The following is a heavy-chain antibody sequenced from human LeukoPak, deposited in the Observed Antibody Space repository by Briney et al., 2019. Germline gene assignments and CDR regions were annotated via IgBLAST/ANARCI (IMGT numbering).Heavy chain of an antibody. CDR3: ARDSCYYGSGTQFDY. J-gene: IGHJ4*02. CDR2: MNPNSGNT. CDR1: GNTITSYD. D-gene: IGHD3-10*01. Sequence: GASVKVSCKASGNTITSYDINWVRQATGQGLEWMGWMNPNSGNTGYAQKFQGRVTMTRNTSISTAYMELSSLRSEDTAVYYCARDSCYYGSGTQFDYWGQGTLVTVSS. V-gene: IGHV1-8*01.